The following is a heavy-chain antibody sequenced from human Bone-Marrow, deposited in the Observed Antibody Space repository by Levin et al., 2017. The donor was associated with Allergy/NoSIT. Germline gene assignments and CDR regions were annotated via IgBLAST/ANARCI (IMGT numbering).Heavy chain of an antibody. Sequence: PGGSLRLSCVASGFTFDDYAMHWVRQAPGKGLEWVSLVSWDGGSTYYADSVKGRFSISSDNTKNSLYLHMNSLRPEDTALYYCAKAMEASSLFDSWGQGTLVTVSS. D-gene: IGHD6-6*01. J-gene: IGHJ4*02. CDR3: AKAMEASSLFDS. CDR2: VSWDGGST. CDR1: GFTFDDYA. V-gene: IGHV3-43D*03.